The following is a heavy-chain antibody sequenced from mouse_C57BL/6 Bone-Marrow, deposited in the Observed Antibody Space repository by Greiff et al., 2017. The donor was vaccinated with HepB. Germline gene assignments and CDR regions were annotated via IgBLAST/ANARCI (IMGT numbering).Heavy chain of an antibody. D-gene: IGHD1-1*01. Sequence: EVQGVESGTVLARPGASVKMSCKTSGYTFTSYWMHWVKQRPGQGLEWIGAIYPGNSDTSYNQKFKGKAKLTAVTSASTAYMELSSLTNEDSAVYYCTREEGLIYYYGSSLYWYFDVWGTGTTVTVSS. J-gene: IGHJ1*03. CDR3: TREEGLIYYYGSSLYWYFDV. CDR1: GYTFTSYW. V-gene: IGHV1-5*01. CDR2: IYPGNSDT.